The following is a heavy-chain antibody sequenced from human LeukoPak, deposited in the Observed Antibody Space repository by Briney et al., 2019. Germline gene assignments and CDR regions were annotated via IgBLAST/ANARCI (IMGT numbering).Heavy chain of an antibody. Sequence: SETLSLTCTVSGGSISSYYWSWIRQPPGKGLEWIGYIYYSGSTNYNPSLKSRVTISVDTSKNQFSLKLSSVTAADTAVYYCARSGYYYYYYYMDVWGKGTTVTVSS. CDR1: GGSISSYY. J-gene: IGHJ6*03. CDR2: IYYSGST. V-gene: IGHV4-59*01. D-gene: IGHD3-22*01. CDR3: ARSGYYYYYYYMDV.